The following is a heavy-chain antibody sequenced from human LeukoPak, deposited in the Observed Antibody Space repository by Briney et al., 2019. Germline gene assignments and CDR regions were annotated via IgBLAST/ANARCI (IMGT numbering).Heavy chain of an antibody. Sequence: GGSLRLSCAASGFTFSSYSMNWVRQAPGKGLEWVSSISSSSSYIYYADSVKGRFTISRDNAKNSLYLQMNSLRAEDTAVYYCARRLGTEYASIGDDYWGQGTLVTVSS. CDR2: ISSSSSYI. D-gene: IGHD2-8*01. V-gene: IGHV3-21*01. J-gene: IGHJ4*02. CDR3: ARRLGTEYASIGDDY. CDR1: GFTFSSYS.